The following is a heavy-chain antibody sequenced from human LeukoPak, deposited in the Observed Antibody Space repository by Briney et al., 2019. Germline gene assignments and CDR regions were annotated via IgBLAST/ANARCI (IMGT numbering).Heavy chain of an antibody. CDR1: GYTFGSYG. CDR3: AREGRDGYNRYDN. Sequence: ASVKVSCKASGYTFGSYGISWVRQAPGQGLEWMGWISAYNGNRDYAQKLQGRVTMTTGTSTSTAYMELRSLRSDDTAVYYCAREGRDGYNRYDNWGQGTLVTVSS. D-gene: IGHD5-24*01. V-gene: IGHV1-18*01. CDR2: ISAYNGNR. J-gene: IGHJ4*02.